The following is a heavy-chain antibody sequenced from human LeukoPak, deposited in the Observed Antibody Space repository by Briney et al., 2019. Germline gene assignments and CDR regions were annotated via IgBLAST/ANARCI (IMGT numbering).Heavy chain of an antibody. CDR3: ARVKFIAAAGNDNWFDP. D-gene: IGHD6-13*01. J-gene: IGHJ5*02. CDR1: GYTFTSYG. CDR2: IGAYNGNT. Sequence: ASVKVSCKASGYTFTSYGISWVRQAPGLGLEWMGWIGAYNGNTNYAQKLQGRVTMTTDTSTSTAYMELRSLRSDDTAVYYCARVKFIAAAGNDNWFDPWGQGTLVTVSS. V-gene: IGHV1-18*01.